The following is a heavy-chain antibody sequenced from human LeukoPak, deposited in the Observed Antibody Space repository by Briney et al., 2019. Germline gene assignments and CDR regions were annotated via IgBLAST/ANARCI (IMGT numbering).Heavy chain of an antibody. V-gene: IGHV3-21*01. CDR3: ARDVERYSWAAFDI. J-gene: IGHJ3*02. Sequence: GRSLRLSCAASGFTFSSYSMNWVRQAPGKGLEWVSSISSSSSYIYYADSVKGRFTISRDNAKNSLYLQMNSLRAEDTAVYYCARDVERYSWAAFDIWGQGTMVTVSS. D-gene: IGHD3-9*01. CDR1: GFTFSSYS. CDR2: ISSSSSYI.